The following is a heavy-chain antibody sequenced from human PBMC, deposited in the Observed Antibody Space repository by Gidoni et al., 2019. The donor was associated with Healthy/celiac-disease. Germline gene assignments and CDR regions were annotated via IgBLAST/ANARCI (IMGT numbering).Heavy chain of an antibody. V-gene: IGHV3-30*18. CDR2: IAYDGSNK. D-gene: IGHD6-6*01. J-gene: IGHJ6*02. CDR1: GFAFSSYG. Sequence: QVQLVESGGGVVQPGRSLRLSCAAPGFAFSSYGMHWVRQAPGKGLEWVAVIAYDGSNKYYADSVKGRFTISRDNSKNTLYLQMNSLRAEDTAVYYCAKEGFYSSSSRHYYYGMDVWGQGTTVTVSS. CDR3: AKEGFYSSSSRHYYYGMDV.